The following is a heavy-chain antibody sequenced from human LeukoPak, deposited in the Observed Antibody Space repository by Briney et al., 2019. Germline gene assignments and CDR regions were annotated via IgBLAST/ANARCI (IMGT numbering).Heavy chain of an antibody. D-gene: IGHD3-10*01. V-gene: IGHV4-59*01. CDR1: GGSISSY. CDR2: IYFTGTT. CDR3: VNGGSYLTK. Sequence: PSETLSLTCTVSGGSISSYWSWIRQSPGKGLEWIGYIYFTGTTNYNPSLKSRLTISIDTSRNQFFLKLSSATAADTAIYYCVNGGSYLTKWGQGTLVTVSS. J-gene: IGHJ4*02.